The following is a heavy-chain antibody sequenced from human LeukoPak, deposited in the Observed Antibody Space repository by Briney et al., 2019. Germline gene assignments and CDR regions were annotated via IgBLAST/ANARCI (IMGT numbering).Heavy chain of an antibody. J-gene: IGHJ6*02. Sequence: QPGGSLRLSCAASGFTVSSNYMSWVRQAPGKGLEWVSVIYSGGSTYYADSVKGRFTISRHNSKNTLYLQMNSLRAEDTAVYYCARDVTLDTAMAPYYYYGMDVWGQGTTVTVSS. D-gene: IGHD5-18*01. CDR3: ARDVTLDTAMAPYYYYGMDV. CDR2: IYSGGST. V-gene: IGHV3-53*04. CDR1: GFTVSSNY.